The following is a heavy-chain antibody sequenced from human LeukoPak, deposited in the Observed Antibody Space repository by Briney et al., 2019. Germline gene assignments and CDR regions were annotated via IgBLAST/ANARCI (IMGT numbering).Heavy chain of an antibody. Sequence: PAGGSLRLSCAASGFTFSTYWMSWVRQAPGKGLEWVANIKQDGSDKYYVDSVKGRFTISRDNAKNSLFLQMNSLRAEDTAVYYCAIVRCSSNSCFPDYWGQGTLVTVST. CDR3: AIVRCSSNSCFPDY. V-gene: IGHV3-7*01. CDR1: GFTFSTYW. J-gene: IGHJ4*02. D-gene: IGHD2-15*01. CDR2: IKQDGSDK.